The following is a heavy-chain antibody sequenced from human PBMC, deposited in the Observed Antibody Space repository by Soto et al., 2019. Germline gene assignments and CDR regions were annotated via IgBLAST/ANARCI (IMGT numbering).Heavy chain of an antibody. CDR3: ARGRGEIQGP. D-gene: IGHD3-16*01. CDR1: GGSFSDNY. J-gene: IGHJ5*02. CDR2: INHSGST. Sequence: LSLTCAVYGGSFSDNYWSWIRQPPGKGLEWLGEINHSGSTNHNSSLKSRVTILADTSKKQFSLKLSSVTAADTAVYYCARGRGEIQGPWGQGTLVTVSS. V-gene: IGHV4-34*01.